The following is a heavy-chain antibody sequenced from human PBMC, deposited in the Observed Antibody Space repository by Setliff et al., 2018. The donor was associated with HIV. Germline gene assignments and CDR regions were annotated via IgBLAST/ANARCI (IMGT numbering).Heavy chain of an antibody. V-gene: IGHV3-48*03. J-gene: IGHJ4*02. Sequence: GGSLRLSCAASGFTFRSYEMNWVRQAPGKGLEWVSYISRSGSTIHYADSVKGRFTISRDNAKNSLFLQMNSLRAEDTAVYYCARGEPSILIEPAAFFDYWGQGTLVTASS. CDR1: GFTFRSYE. CDR3: ARGEPSILIEPAAFFDY. D-gene: IGHD2-2*01. CDR2: ISRSGSTI.